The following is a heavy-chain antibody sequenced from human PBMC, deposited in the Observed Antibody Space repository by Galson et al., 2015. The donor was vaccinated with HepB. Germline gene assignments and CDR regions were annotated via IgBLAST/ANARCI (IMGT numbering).Heavy chain of an antibody. J-gene: IGHJ1*01. V-gene: IGHV3-30*04. CDR2: ISYDGSNK. D-gene: IGHD4-23*01. Sequence: SLRLSCAASGFTFSSYAMHWVRQAPGKGLEWVAVISYDGSNKYYADSVKGRFTISRDNSKNTLYLQMNSLRAEDTAVYYCAKDDYGGFQHWGQGTLVTVSS. CDR3: AKDDYGGFQH. CDR1: GFTFSSYA.